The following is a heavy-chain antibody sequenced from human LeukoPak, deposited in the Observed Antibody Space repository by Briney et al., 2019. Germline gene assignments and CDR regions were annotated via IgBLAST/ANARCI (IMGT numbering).Heavy chain of an antibody. J-gene: IGHJ4*02. CDR1: GFTFSTYA. D-gene: IGHD3-10*01. CDR2: LSGNGDT. Sequence: GGSLRLSCAASGFTFSTYAMSWVREAPARGLEWVSSLSGNGDTFYADSVKGRFTLSRDESRNRVYFQLNNRRVEDTAVYYCAKAGWGSNADAVLWGQGTVVTVSS. V-gene: IGHV3-23*01. CDR3: AKAGWGSNADAVL.